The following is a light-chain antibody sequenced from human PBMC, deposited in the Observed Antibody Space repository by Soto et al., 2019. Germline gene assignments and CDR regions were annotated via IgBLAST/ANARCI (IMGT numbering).Light chain of an antibody. CDR2: SDD. J-gene: IGLJ2*01. Sequence: QSVLTQPPSASGTPGQRVTMSCSGSSSNIGSNTVNWYQHLPGMAPKLLIYSDDQRPSGVPARFSGSKSGTSASLAISGLQSEDEAEYYCASWDDSLTGSVIFGGGTKVTVL. V-gene: IGLV1-44*01. CDR1: SSNIGSNT. CDR3: ASWDDSLTGSVI.